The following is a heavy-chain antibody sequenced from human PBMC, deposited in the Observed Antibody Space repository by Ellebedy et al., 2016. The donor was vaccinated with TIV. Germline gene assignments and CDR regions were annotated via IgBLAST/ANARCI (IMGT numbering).Heavy chain of an antibody. V-gene: IGHV4-59*01. CDR2: IYYSGST. Sequence: MPSETLSLTCTVSGGSISSYYWSWIRQPPGKGLEWLGYIYYSGSTNYNPSLKSRVTIAVDTSTKQISLKLSSVAAADTAVYYCARVVWQQPVSYALDIWGQGTMVTVSS. J-gene: IGHJ3*02. CDR3: ARVVWQQPVSYALDI. D-gene: IGHD6-13*01. CDR1: GGSISSYY.